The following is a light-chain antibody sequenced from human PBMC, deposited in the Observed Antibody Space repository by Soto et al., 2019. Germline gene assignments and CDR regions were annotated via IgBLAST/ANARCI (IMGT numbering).Light chain of an antibody. J-gene: IGKJ4*01. CDR1: QSVTRRY. Sequence: EILLTQSPGTLALSPGERATLSCRASQSVTRRYLAWFQQKPGQAPRLLIYGASFRASGIPERFSGGGSGTDFTLTISRLDPEDFEVYYCQQFSSYPLTFGGGTKVDIK. V-gene: IGKV3-20*01. CDR3: QQFSSYPLT. CDR2: GAS.